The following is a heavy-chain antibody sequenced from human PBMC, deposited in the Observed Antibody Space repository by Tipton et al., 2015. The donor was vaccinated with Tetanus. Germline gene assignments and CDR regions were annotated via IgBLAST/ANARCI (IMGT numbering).Heavy chain of an antibody. D-gene: IGHD1-26*01. J-gene: IGHJ2*01. CDR1: GGSINNSGYF. V-gene: IGHV4-39*01. CDR3: GRHGGSYIAYWCFDL. CDR2: INYGGTT. Sequence: TLSLTCSVSGGSINNSGYFWGWIRQPPGKGLEWIGSINYGGTTYYKPSLKSRLTISVDTSKSHFSLRLTSVTAAGTAMYYCGRHGGSYIAYWCFDLWGRGTLVTVSS.